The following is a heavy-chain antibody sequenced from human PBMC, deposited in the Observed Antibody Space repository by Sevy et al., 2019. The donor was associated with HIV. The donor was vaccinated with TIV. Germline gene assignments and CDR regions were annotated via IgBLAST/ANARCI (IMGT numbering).Heavy chain of an antibody. Sequence: PETLSLTCTVSGGSISSYYWSWIRQPPGKGLEWIGYIYYSGSTNYNPSLKSRVTISVDTSKNQFSLKLSSVTAADTAVYYCAREGRASNSAFDYWGQGTLVTVSS. V-gene: IGHV4-59*01. CDR1: GGSISSYY. CDR3: AREGRASNSAFDY. CDR2: IYYSGST. J-gene: IGHJ4*02. D-gene: IGHD3-10*01.